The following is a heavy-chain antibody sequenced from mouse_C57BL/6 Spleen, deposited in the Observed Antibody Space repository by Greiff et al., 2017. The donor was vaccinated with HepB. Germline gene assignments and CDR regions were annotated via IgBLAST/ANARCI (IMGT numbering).Heavy chain of an antibody. D-gene: IGHD1-1*01. CDR3: ARRDTGGYFDV. CDR1: GYTFTSYW. J-gene: IGHJ1*03. V-gene: IGHV1-9*01. CDR2: ILPGSGST. Sequence: QVQLKQSGAELMKPGASVKLSCKATGYTFTSYWIEWVKQSPGHGFEWVGGILPGSGSTHYNEKFKGKATFTTDTSSNTAYMQLSSLTTEDSAIYYCARRDTGGYFDVWGTGTTVTASS.